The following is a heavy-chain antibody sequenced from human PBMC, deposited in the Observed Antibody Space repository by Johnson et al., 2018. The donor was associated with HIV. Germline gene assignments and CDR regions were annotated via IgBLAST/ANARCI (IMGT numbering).Heavy chain of an antibody. V-gene: IGHV3-30-3*01. CDR3: AKDKAVVTALYDAFDI. CDR2: ISYDGSNK. CDR1: GFTFSSYA. J-gene: IGHJ3*02. D-gene: IGHD2-21*02. Sequence: QVQLVESGGGVVQPGRSLRLSCAASGFTFSSYAMHWVRQAPSKGLEWVAVISYDGSNKYYAASVKGRFTISRDNSKHTLYLQMNSLRAEDTAVYYCAKDKAVVTALYDAFDIWGQGTMVTVSS.